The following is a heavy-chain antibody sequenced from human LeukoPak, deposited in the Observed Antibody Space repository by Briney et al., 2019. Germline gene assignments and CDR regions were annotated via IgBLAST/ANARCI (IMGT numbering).Heavy chain of an antibody. J-gene: IGHJ4*02. V-gene: IGHV1-18*01. CDR2: ISSNSDNT. D-gene: IGHD3-16*01. CDR3: ARDWGSIKVIADY. Sequence: ASVKVSCKATGYTFTSYGISWLRQAPGQGLEWMGWISSNSDNTNYAQKLQGRVTMTTDTSTSTVYMGLRSLRADDTALYFCARDWGSIKVIADYWGQGTLVTVSS. CDR1: GYTFTSYG.